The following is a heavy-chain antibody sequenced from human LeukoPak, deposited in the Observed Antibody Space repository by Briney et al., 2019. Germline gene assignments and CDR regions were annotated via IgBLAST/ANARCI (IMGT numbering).Heavy chain of an antibody. CDR3: ARDRGPWGTGATCYLDN. J-gene: IGHJ4*02. V-gene: IGHV3-30*04. D-gene: IGHD2-8*02. CDR1: RFTFSAYA. Sequence: PGGSLRLSCAASRFTFSAYALHWVRQAPGKGLEWVAVISYDGKYKYYADSVKGRFTISRDDSENMLSLQMNSLRSEDTAVYFCARDRGPWGTGATCYLDNWGQGTLVTVSS. CDR2: ISYDGKYK.